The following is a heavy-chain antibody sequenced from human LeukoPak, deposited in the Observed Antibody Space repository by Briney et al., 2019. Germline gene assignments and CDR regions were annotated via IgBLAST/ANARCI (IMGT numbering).Heavy chain of an antibody. CDR2: INSDGSST. CDR3: TRDHDYGDGFDY. Sequence: PGGSLRLSCAASGFTFSSYWMHWVRHAPGKGLVWVSRINSDGSSTSYADSVKGRFTISRDNAKNTLYLQINSLRAEDTAVYYCTRDHDYGDGFDYWGQGTLVTVSS. CDR1: GFTFSSYW. J-gene: IGHJ4*02. V-gene: IGHV3-74*01. D-gene: IGHD4-17*01.